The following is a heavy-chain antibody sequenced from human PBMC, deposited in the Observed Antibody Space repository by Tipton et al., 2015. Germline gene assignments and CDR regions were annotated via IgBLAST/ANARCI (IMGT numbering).Heavy chain of an antibody. V-gene: IGHV4-61*01. CDR1: GGSVSSGSYY. J-gene: IGHJ4*02. CDR2: ISFSDTT. Sequence: TLSLTCTVSGGSVSSGSYYWSWIRQPPGKGLEWIGYISFSDTTHYNPSLKSRVTMSRDTSKNQFSLKLTSVTAADTAVYYCARARGRHGGLFDSWGQGILVTVSS. D-gene: IGHD4-23*01. CDR3: ARARGRHGGLFDS.